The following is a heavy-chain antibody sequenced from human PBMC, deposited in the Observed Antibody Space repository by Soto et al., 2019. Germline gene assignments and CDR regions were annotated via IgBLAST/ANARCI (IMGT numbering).Heavy chain of an antibody. Sequence: KASETLSLTCTVSGGSISSVGYCWTWIRQLPGKGLEWIGYTYYSGSTYYNPSLKNRVAMSVDTSKNQFSLKLSSVTAADTAVYYCARDYCSGGSCANNWFDPWGQGPLVTVSS. CDR1: GGSISSVGYC. CDR2: TYYSGST. J-gene: IGHJ5*02. V-gene: IGHV4-31*03. CDR3: ARDYCSGGSCANNWFDP. D-gene: IGHD2-15*01.